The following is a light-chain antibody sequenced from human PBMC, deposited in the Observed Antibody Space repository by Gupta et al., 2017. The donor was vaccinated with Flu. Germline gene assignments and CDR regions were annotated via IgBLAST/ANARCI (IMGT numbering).Light chain of an antibody. V-gene: IGLV2-14*01. CDR2: EVS. CDR1: SSDVGGYNY. Sequence: QSALTQPASVSGSPGQSITISCTGTSSDVGGYNYVSWYQQHPGKAPKLMIYEVSHRPSGVSNRVSGSKSGNTASLTISGLQAEDEADYYCSSYTSSSTSRVFGGGTKLTVL. J-gene: IGLJ3*02. CDR3: SSYTSSSTSRV.